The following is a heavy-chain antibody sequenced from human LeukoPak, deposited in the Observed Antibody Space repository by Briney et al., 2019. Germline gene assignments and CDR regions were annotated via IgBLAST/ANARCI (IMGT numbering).Heavy chain of an antibody. V-gene: IGHV1-69*13. CDR1: GGTFSSYA. Sequence: SVKVSCKASGGTFSSYAISWVRQAPGQGLEWMGGIIPIFGTANYAQKFQGRATITADESTSTAYMELSSLRSEDTAVYYCASRGVYCSSTSCQGPYYYYGMDVWGKGTTVTVSS. CDR2: IIPIFGTA. CDR3: ASRGVYCSSTSCQGPYYYYGMDV. D-gene: IGHD2-2*01. J-gene: IGHJ6*04.